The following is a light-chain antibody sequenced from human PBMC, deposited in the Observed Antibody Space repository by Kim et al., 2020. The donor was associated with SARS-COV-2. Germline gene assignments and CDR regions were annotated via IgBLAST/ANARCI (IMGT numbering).Light chain of an antibody. Sequence: DIQLTQSPSFLSASVGDRVTITCRASQGISSYLAWYQQKPGKAHKLLIYAASTLQSGVPSRFSGSGSGTEFTLTISSLQPEDFATYYCQQLNSYPLTFGGGTKVDIK. CDR2: AAS. CDR1: QGISSY. CDR3: QQLNSYPLT. V-gene: IGKV1-9*01. J-gene: IGKJ4*01.